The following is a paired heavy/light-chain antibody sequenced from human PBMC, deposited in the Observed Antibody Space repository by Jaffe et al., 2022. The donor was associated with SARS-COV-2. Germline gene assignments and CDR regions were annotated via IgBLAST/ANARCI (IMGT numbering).Light chain of an antibody. CDR2: GNS. CDR1: SSNIGAGYD. CDR3: QSYDSSLSGPHMV. Sequence: QSVLTQPPSVSGAPGQRVTISCTGSSSNIGAGYDVHWYQQLPGTAPKLLIYGNSNRPSGVPDRFSGSKSGTSASLAITGLQAEDEADYYCQSYDSSLSGPHMVFGGGTKLTVL. J-gene: IGLJ2*01. V-gene: IGLV1-40*01.
Heavy chain of an antibody. CDR3: ATEPYYDFWSGLLNWFDP. V-gene: IGHV4-39*01. CDR1: GGSISSSSYY. Sequence: QLQLQESGPGLVKPSETLSLTCTVSGGSISSSSYYWGWIRQPPGKGLEWIGSIYYSGSTYYNPSLKSRVTISVDTSKNQFSLKLSSVTAADTAVYYCATEPYYDFWSGLLNWFDPWGQGTLVTVSS. CDR2: IYYSGST. J-gene: IGHJ5*02. D-gene: IGHD3-3*01.